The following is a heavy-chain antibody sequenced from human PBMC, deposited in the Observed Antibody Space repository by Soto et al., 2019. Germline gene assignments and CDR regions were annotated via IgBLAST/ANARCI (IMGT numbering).Heavy chain of an antibody. J-gene: IGHJ6*02. CDR3: ASHFTTGTTYYYGMDV. CDR2: VDPSDSYT. V-gene: IGHV5-10-1*01. Sequence: GESLKISCKGSGYSFTSYWISWVRQMPGKGLEWMGRVDPSDSYTNYSPSFQGHVTISADKSISTAYLQWSSLKASDTAMYYRASHFTTGTTYYYGMDVWGQGTTVTVSS. CDR1: GYSFTSYW. D-gene: IGHD1-1*01.